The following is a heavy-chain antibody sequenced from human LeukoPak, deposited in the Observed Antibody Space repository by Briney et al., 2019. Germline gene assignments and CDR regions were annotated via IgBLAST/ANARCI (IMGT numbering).Heavy chain of an antibody. V-gene: IGHV3-23*01. Sequence: GGSLRLSCAASGLTFSSYSMSWVRQAPGKGLEWVSAISGSGGSTYYADYVKGRFTISRDNSTNTLYLQMNSLRAEDTAVYYCAKGKGSSWPYFDYWGQGTLVTVSS. CDR1: GLTFSSYS. CDR2: ISGSGGST. D-gene: IGHD6-13*01. J-gene: IGHJ4*02. CDR3: AKGKGSSWPYFDY.